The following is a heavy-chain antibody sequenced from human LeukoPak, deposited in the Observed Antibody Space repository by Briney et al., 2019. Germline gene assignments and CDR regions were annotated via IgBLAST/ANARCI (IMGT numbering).Heavy chain of an antibody. CDR3: AKEGDTDLVTGYFDL. V-gene: IGHV1-69*01. CDR2: IIPIFGTA. D-gene: IGHD5-18*01. Sequence: GASVTVSCKASGGTFGSYVISWVRQAPGQGLEWMGGIIPIFGTAHYAQKFQGRLTITADESTSTVYMGMSSLRSEDTAMYYCAKEGDTDLVTGYFDLWGRGTLVTVSS. CDR1: GGTFGSYV. J-gene: IGHJ2*01.